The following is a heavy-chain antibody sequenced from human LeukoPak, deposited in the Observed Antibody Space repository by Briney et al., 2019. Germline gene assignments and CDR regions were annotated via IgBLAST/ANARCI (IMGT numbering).Heavy chain of an antibody. V-gene: IGHV4-39*01. CDR3: ARGHVGSYAYYYYYGMDV. D-gene: IGHD2-8*01. CDR1: GGSTSSSYYY. J-gene: IGHJ6*02. CDR2: IHYSGNT. Sequence: PSETLSLTCTVSGGSTSSSYYYWGWIRQPPGKGLEWIGGIHYSGNTYYNPSLKSRVTISVDTSKNQFSLKLSSVTAADTAVYYCARGHVGSYAYYYYYGMDVWGQGTTVTVSS.